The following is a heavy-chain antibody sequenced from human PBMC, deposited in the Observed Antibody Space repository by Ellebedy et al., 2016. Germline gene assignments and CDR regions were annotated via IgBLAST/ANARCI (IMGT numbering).Heavy chain of an antibody. D-gene: IGHD6-13*01. Sequence: GESLKISCAASGFTFSSYDMHWVRQATGKGLEWVSAIGTAGDTYYPGSVKGRFTISRENAKNSLYLQMNSLRAGDTAVYYCARGSGLGSSSWHDAFDIWGQGTMVTVSS. CDR1: GFTFSSYD. V-gene: IGHV3-13*01. CDR3: ARGSGLGSSSWHDAFDI. J-gene: IGHJ3*02. CDR2: IGTAGDT.